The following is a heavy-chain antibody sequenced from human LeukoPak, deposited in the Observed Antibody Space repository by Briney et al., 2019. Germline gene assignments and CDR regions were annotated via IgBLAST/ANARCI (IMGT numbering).Heavy chain of an antibody. CDR2: ISGSGGST. CDR3: AKDGPGYYDSSGYYSS. J-gene: IGHJ4*02. Sequence: GGSLRLSCAASGFTVSSNYMSWVRQAPGKGLEWVSAISGSGGSTYYADSVKGRFTISRDNSKNTLYLQMNSLRAEDTAVYYCAKDGPGYYDSSGYYSSWGQGTLVTVSS. D-gene: IGHD3-22*01. V-gene: IGHV3-23*01. CDR1: GFTVSSNY.